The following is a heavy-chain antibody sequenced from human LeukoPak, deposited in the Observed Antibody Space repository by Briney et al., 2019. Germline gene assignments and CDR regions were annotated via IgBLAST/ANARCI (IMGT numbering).Heavy chain of an antibody. D-gene: IGHD5-12*01. Sequence: GRSLRLSCAASGFTFDDYAMHWVRQAPVKGLEWVSGISWNSGSIGYADSVKGRFTISRDNAKNSLYLQMNSLRAEDMALYYCAKGVATITSLNWYFDLWGRGTLVTVSS. CDR3: AKGVATITSLNWYFDL. CDR2: ISWNSGSI. V-gene: IGHV3-9*03. CDR1: GFTFDDYA. J-gene: IGHJ2*01.